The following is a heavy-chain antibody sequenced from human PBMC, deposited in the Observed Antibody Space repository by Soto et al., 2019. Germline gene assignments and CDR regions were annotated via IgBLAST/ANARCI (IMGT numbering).Heavy chain of an antibody. Sequence: PEGSLRLSCAASGFTFSSYAMSWFRQGPGKGLEWVSAISGSGGSTYYADSVKGRFTISRDNSKNTLYLQMNSLRAEDTAVYYCAKLHPVLVVRVAPDYWAQGTLVTGSS. J-gene: IGHJ4*02. CDR2: ISGSGGST. CDR3: AKLHPVLVVRVAPDY. CDR1: GFTFSSYA. V-gene: IGHV3-23*01. D-gene: IGHD3-10*01.